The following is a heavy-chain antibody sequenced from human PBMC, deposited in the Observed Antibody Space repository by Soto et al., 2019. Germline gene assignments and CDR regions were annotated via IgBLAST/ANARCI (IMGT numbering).Heavy chain of an antibody. D-gene: IGHD2-21*01. CDR2: ISAYNGTT. J-gene: IGHJ5*02. V-gene: IGHV1-18*01. Sequence: QVQLVQSGAEVKKPGASVKVSCKASGYTFTSYGISWVRQAPGQGLEWMGWISAYNGTTKYAQKLQDRVTMTTDRSTTKAYMELRSLRSDDTAVYYCARSAGSAYWFDPWGQGTLVTVSS. CDR3: ARSAGSAYWFDP. CDR1: GYTFTSYG.